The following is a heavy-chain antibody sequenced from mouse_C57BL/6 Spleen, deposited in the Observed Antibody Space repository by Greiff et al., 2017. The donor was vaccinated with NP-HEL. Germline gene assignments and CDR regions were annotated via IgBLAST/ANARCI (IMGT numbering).Heavy chain of an antibody. CDR3: ARPGLYYYGKEAMDY. Sequence: EVQLVESGGGLVKPGGSLKLSCAASGFTFSDYGMHWVRQAPEKGLEWVAYISSGSSTIYYADTVKGRFTISRDNAKNTLFLQMTSLRSEDTAMYYCARPGLYYYGKEAMDYWGQGTSVTVSS. D-gene: IGHD1-1*01. J-gene: IGHJ4*01. CDR1: GFTFSDYG. V-gene: IGHV5-17*01. CDR2: ISSGSSTI.